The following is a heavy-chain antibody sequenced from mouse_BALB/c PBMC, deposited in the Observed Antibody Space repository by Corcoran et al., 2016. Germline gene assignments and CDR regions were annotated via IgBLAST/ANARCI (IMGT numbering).Heavy chain of an antibody. CDR3: ARLYPGIAMDY. Sequence: EVQLQQSGPEQVKPGASAKMSCKASGYTFTSYVMHWVKQKPGQGLEWIGYINPYNDGTKYNEKFKGKATLTSDKSSSTAYMELSSLTSEDSAVYYCARLYPGIAMDYWGQGTSVTVSS. V-gene: IGHV1S136*01. CDR1: GYTFTSYV. CDR2: INPYNDGT. J-gene: IGHJ4*01.